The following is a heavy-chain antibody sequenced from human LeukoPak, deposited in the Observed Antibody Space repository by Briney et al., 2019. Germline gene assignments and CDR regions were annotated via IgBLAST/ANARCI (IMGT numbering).Heavy chain of an antibody. J-gene: IGHJ4*02. CDR1: GGSISSYY. D-gene: IGHD3-10*01. CDR2: YSGST. Sequence: SETLSLTCTVSGGSISSYYWSWIRQPPGKGLEWIGYYSGSTNYNPSLKSPVTISVDTSKNQFSLKVNSVTAADTAVYYCARAYYGSGSYPFDYWGQGTLVTVSS. CDR3: ARAYYGSGSYPFDY. V-gene: IGHV4-59*01.